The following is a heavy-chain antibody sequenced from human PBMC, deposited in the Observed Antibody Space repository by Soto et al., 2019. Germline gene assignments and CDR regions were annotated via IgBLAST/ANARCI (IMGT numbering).Heavy chain of an antibody. J-gene: IGHJ4*02. Sequence: EVQLFESGGGLVQPGGSLRLSCAASGFTFSTYAMTWVRQAPGKGLEWVSAISASGDWTNYGDSVKGRFTMSRDNSKSTLYLQMNSLRTEDTALYYCTRVGNYYYDYWGQGTLVTVSS. CDR1: GFTFSTYA. CDR2: ISASGDWT. CDR3: TRVGNYYYDY. D-gene: IGHD1-7*01. V-gene: IGHV3-23*01.